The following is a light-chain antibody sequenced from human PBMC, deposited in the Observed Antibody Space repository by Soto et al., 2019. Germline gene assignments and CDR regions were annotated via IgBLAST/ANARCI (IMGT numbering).Light chain of an antibody. CDR3: QQYNNWPQT. J-gene: IGKJ1*01. CDR1: QTVRNNY. CDR2: DAS. V-gene: IGKV3-20*01. Sequence: EFVLTQSPGTLSLSPGERATLSCRASQTVRNNYLAWYQQKPGQAPRLLIYDASSRATGIPDRFSGGGSGTDFTLTISRLEPEDFAVYYCQQYNNWPQTLGQGTKVDIK.